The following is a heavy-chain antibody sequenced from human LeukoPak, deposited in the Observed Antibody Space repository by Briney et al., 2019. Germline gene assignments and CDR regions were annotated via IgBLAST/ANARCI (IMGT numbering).Heavy chain of an antibody. CDR3: AKDHSSSWYVALSDY. J-gene: IGHJ4*02. CDR2: ISGSGGST. CDR1: GFTSSSYA. Sequence: PGGSLRLSCAASGFTSSSYAMSWVRQAPGKGLEWVSAISGSGGSTYYADSVKGRFTISRDNSKNTLYLQMNSLRAEDTAVYYCAKDHSSSWYVALSDYWGQGTLVTVSS. V-gene: IGHV3-23*01. D-gene: IGHD6-13*01.